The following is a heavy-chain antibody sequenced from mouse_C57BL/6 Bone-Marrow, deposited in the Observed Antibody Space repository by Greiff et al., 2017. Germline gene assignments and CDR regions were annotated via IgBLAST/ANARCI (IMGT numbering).Heavy chain of an antibody. CDR2: ISSGGSYT. V-gene: IGHV5-6*01. D-gene: IGHD1-1*01. Sequence: EVKLVESGGDLVKPGGSLKLSCAASGFTFSSYGMSWVRQTPDKRLEWVATISSGGSYTYYPDSVKGRFTISRDNAKNTLYLQMSSLKSEDTAMYYCARQITSCDYGGQGTTLTVSS. CDR1: GFTFSSYG. CDR3: ARQITSCDY. J-gene: IGHJ2*01.